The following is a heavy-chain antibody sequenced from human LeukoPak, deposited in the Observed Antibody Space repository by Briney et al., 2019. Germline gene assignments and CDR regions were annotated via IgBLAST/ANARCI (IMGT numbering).Heavy chain of an antibody. Sequence: SETLSLTCTVSGGSISSYYWSWIRQPPGKGLEWIGYIYYSGSTNYNPSLKIRVTISVDTSKNQFSLKLSSVTAADTAVYYWARGLAPYGGFDYWGQGTLVTVSA. V-gene: IGHV4-59*01. D-gene: IGHD2-21*01. J-gene: IGHJ4*02. CDR2: IYYSGST. CDR3: ARGLAPYGGFDY. CDR1: GGSISSYY.